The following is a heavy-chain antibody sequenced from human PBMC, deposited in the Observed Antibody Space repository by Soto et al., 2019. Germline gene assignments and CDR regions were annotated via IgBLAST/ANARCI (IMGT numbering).Heavy chain of an antibody. V-gene: IGHV3-23*01. CDR2: VDVGGGST. CDR1: GFTFSTHA. Sequence: EVQLLESGGGLVQPGGSLRLSCAASGFTFSTHAMIWVRQAPGKGLNWVSTVDVGGGSTYYTDSVKGRFTVSRDNSKNTVYLQLNTLSAEDTAIYFCARDSGPAGVGACDIWGQGTMVTVSS. CDR3: ARDSGPAGVGACDI. J-gene: IGHJ3*02. D-gene: IGHD6-25*01.